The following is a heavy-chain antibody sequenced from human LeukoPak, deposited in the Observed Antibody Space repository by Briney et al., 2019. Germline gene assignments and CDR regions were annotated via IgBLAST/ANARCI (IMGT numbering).Heavy chain of an antibody. CDR3: ARTNSIVVVTSSTYYFDY. CDR1: GGSFSGYY. V-gene: IGHV4-34*01. CDR2: INHSGST. J-gene: IGHJ4*02. Sequence: SETLSLTCAVYGGSFSGYYWSWIRQPPGKGLEWIGEINHSGSTNYNPSLKSRVTISVDTSKNQFSLKLSSVTAADTAVYYCARTNSIVVVTSSTYYFDYWGQGTLVTVSS. D-gene: IGHD3-22*01.